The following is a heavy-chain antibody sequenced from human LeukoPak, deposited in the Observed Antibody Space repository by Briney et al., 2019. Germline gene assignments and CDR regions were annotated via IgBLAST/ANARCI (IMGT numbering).Heavy chain of an antibody. V-gene: IGHV3-30*04. CDR1: GFTFNSLP. CDR2: VSYDGKNK. D-gene: IGHD3-22*01. Sequence: PGGSLRLSCAASGFTFNSLPIHWVRQAPGTGLEWVAVVSYDGKNKYYADSVRGRFTISRDNSKNTLYLQMNSLRPEDTAVYYCARDHGGKHYYDSSGYYFDYWGQGTLVTVSS. CDR3: ARDHGGKHYYDSSGYYFDY. J-gene: IGHJ4*02.